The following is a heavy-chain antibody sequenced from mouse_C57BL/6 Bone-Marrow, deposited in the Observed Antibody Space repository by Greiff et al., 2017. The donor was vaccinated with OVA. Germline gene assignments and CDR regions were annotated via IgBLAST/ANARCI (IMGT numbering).Heavy chain of an antibody. CDR1: GYTFTSYD. J-gene: IGHJ3*01. CDR3: ASAIYCYGSRGAWFAY. CDR2: IYPRDGST. Sequence: VKLMESGPELVKPGASVKLSCKASGYTFTSYDINWVKQRPGQGLEWIGWIYPRDGSTKYNEKFKGKATLTVDTSSSTAYMELHSLTSEDSAVYFCASAIYCYGSRGAWFAYWGQGTLVTVSA. D-gene: IGHD1-1*01. V-gene: IGHV1-85*01.